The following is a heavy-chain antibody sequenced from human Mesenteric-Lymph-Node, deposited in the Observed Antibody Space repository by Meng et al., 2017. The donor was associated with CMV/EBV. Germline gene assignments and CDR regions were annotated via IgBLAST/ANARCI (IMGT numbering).Heavy chain of an antibody. CDR3: ARGRDTVVVVAAFDH. CDR1: GFTFSSYA. D-gene: IGHD2-15*01. V-gene: IGHV3-23*01. Sequence: SGFTFSSYAMSWVRQAPGKGLEWVSTISGGGGSTYCADSVKGRFTISRDNSKNTLYLQMNSLRAEDTAVYYCARGRDTVVVVAAFDHWGQGTLVTVSS. J-gene: IGHJ4*02. CDR2: ISGGGGST.